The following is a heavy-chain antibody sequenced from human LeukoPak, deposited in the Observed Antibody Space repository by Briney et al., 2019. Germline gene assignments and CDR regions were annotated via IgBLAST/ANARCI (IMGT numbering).Heavy chain of an antibody. D-gene: IGHD5-18*01. Sequence: PGGSLTLPCAASRHIFSSYPTRCVRQAPEEGLEWDSDMSGRGNSTLYADSVKGRFTISRDNSKNTLYLQINSLRVEDTAIYYCAKDQEYRYNAARGFFDYWGEKTLVTVSS. CDR3: AKDQEYRYNAARGFFDY. CDR1: RHIFSSYP. CDR2: MSGRGNST. V-gene: IGHV3-23*01. J-gene: IGHJ4*02.